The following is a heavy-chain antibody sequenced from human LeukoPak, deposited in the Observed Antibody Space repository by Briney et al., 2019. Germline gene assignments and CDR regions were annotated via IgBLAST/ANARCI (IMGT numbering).Heavy chain of an antibody. CDR1: GFNFNDYY. CDR3: ARDAILWRSSDL. Sequence: PGGSLRLSCAASGFNFNDYYMSWVRQAPGKGLEWVSYISDSGRTIYYEDSMKGRFTISRDNAKNSLYLQMSDLRAEDTAVYYCARDAILWRSSDLWGQGTLVTVSS. D-gene: IGHD2-21*01. V-gene: IGHV3-11*01. CDR2: ISDSGRTI. J-gene: IGHJ5*02.